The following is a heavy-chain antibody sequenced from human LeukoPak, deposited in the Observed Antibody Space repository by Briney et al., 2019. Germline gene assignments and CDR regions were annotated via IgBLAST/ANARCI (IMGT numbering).Heavy chain of an antibody. D-gene: IGHD3-3*01. J-gene: IGHJ4*02. CDR3: ARDASPYYDFWSGGYYFDY. Sequence: PGGSLRLSCAASGFTFSSYAMRWVRQAPGKGLEYVSAISSNGGSTYYANSVKGRFTISRDNSKNTLYLQMGSLRAEDMAVYYCARDASPYYDFWSGGYYFDYWGQGTLVTVSS. V-gene: IGHV3-64*01. CDR2: ISSNGGST. CDR1: GFTFSSYA.